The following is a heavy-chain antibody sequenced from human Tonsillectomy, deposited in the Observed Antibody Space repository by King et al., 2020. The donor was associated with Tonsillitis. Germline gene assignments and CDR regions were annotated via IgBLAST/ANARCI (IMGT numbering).Heavy chain of an antibody. CDR3: ARDTFFQGDSGSYDY. Sequence: VQLVESGGGVVQPGRSLRLSCAASGFTFSSYGMHWVRQAPGKGLEWVAVIWYDGSNKYYADSVKGRFTISRDNSKNTLYLQMNSLRAEDTAVYYCARDTFFQGDSGSYDYWGQGTLVTVSS. CDR1: GFTFSSYG. D-gene: IGHD1-26*01. CDR2: IWYDGSNK. J-gene: IGHJ4*02. V-gene: IGHV3-33*08.